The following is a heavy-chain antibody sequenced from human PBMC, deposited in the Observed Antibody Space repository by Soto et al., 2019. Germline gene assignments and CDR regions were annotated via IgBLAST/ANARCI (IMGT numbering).Heavy chain of an antibody. J-gene: IGHJ4*02. CDR3: VRDPYLPTAGRLASLHY. D-gene: IGHD1-1*01. V-gene: IGHV3-33*08. CDR1: GFSFRSYA. Sequence: GGSLRLSCAASGFSFRSYAMHWVRQAPGKGLEWVAVIWYDGVNKNYADSVKGRFTISRDNSNNTLYVQMNSLKAEDTAVYYCVRDPYLPTAGRLASLHYWGPGTLVTVSS. CDR2: IWYDGVNK.